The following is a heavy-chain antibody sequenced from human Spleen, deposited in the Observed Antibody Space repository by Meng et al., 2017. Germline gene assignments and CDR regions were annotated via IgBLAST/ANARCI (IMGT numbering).Heavy chain of an antibody. Sequence: ASVKVSCKPSGYNFPDYWLHWVRRAPGQGLEWMGRIDPKSDATHYAQRFQGRVTMTGDTSISTAYLALSGLRSDDPAIYYCARYEDISAAGPLFGDYWGQGTLVTVSS. D-gene: IGHD6-13*01. CDR3: ARYEDISAAGPLFGDY. J-gene: IGHJ4*02. CDR1: GYNFPDYW. CDR2: IDPKSDAT. V-gene: IGHV1-2*06.